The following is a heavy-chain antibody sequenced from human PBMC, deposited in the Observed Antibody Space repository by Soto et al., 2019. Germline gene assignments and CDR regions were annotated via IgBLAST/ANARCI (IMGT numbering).Heavy chain of an antibody. J-gene: IGHJ4*02. CDR2: IYHSGST. V-gene: IGHV4-4*02. CDR1: SGSISSSNW. Sequence: SETLSLTCAVSSGSISSSNWWSWVRQPPGKGLEWIGEIYHSGSTNYNPSLKSRVTISVDKSKNQFSLKLNSVTAADTAVYYCARSKNGEDFWSGPLDYWGQGTMVTVYS. CDR3: ARSKNGEDFWSGPLDY. D-gene: IGHD3-3*01.